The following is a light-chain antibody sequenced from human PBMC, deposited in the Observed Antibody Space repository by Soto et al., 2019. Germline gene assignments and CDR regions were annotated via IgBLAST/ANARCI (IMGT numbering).Light chain of an antibody. CDR1: QSLLHSDGYNY. CDR3: MQAQQAPLT. Sequence: DIVMTQSPLSLPVTPGEPASISCRSSQSLLHSDGYNYLDWYLQKPGQSPQLLIYLDSNRASGVXDXXRGSGSGTDFTLKISRVEAEDVGVYYCMQAQQAPLTFGGGTKVEIK. CDR2: LDS. V-gene: IGKV2-28*01. J-gene: IGKJ4*01.